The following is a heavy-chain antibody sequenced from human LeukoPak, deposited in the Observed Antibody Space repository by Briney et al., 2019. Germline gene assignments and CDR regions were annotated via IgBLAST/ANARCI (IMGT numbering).Heavy chain of an antibody. CDR2: INYSGST. CDR1: GGSISSNY. V-gene: IGHV4-59*01. CDR3: ARVIYGPRDWTYYFDY. D-gene: IGHD3/OR15-3a*01. Sequence: SETLSLTCTVSGGSISSNYWSWIRQPPGKGLEWMGYINYSGSTNYNPSLKSRVTISVDTSKNQFSLKLSSVTAADTAVYYCARVIYGPRDWTYYFDYWGQGTLVTVSS. J-gene: IGHJ4*02.